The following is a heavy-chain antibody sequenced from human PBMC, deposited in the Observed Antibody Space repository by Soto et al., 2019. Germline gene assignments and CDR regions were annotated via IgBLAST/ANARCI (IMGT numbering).Heavy chain of an antibody. CDR3: ASQGISGNYWEDFDY. J-gene: IGHJ4*02. D-gene: IGHD1-26*01. Sequence: WWSLRLSCSASVLSVSINYMSWFRQAPGRGLEWVSVIYANGNTYYADSVKGRFTLSRDNLKNRLYLQMNSLRADDTAVYYCASQGISGNYWEDFDYWGRGTLVTVSS. CDR1: VLSVSINY. V-gene: IGHV3-53*01. CDR2: IYANGNT.